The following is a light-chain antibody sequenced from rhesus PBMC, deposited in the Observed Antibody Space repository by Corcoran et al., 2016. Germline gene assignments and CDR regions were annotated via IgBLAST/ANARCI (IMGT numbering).Light chain of an antibody. CDR1: QGICNA. CDR2: AAS. CDR3: QQRNIYPDS. Sequence: DIHMTQSPSSLSASVGDKVTITCRASQGICNALAWYQQKPGKAPKLLIYAASNLQSGVPSRFSGSGSGSDVTITISRLQPEDFAFYYCQQRNIYPDSFGQGTKVEIK. J-gene: IGKJ2*01. V-gene: IGKV1-33*01.